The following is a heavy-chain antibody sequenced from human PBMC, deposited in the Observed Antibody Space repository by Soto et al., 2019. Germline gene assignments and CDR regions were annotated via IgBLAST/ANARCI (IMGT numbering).Heavy chain of an antibody. V-gene: IGHV4-34*01. Sequence: SETLSLTCAVYGGSFSGYYWSWIRRPPGKGLEWIGEINHSGSTNYNPSLKSRVTISVDTSKNQFSLKLSSVTAADTAVYYCARGAYYYGSGASSGWFDPWGQGTLVTVSS. CDR2: INHSGST. CDR3: ARGAYYYGSGASSGWFDP. D-gene: IGHD3-10*01. CDR1: GGSFSGYY. J-gene: IGHJ5*02.